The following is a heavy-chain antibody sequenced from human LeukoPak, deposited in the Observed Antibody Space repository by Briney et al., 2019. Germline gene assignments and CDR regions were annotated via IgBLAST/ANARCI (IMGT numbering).Heavy chain of an antibody. CDR1: GFTFSSYA. CDR2: IIDDGHTT. Sequence: PGGSLRLSCAASGFTFSSYAMSWVRQAPGKGLEWVSLIIDDGHTTSYADSVKGRFTISRDNSKNTLFLQMNSLRAEDTAVCYCAKYGGHPLPHYYLDYWGQGTQVTVSS. J-gene: IGHJ4*02. CDR3: AKYGGHPLPHYYLDY. D-gene: IGHD3-16*01. V-gene: IGHV3-23*01.